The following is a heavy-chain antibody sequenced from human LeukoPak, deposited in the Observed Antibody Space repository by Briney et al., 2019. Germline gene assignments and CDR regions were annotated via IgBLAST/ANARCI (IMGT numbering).Heavy chain of an antibody. CDR1: GGSINNAAYY. V-gene: IGHV4-31*03. CDR3: ARGVRDGYKTFDY. CDR2: IDYRGRT. D-gene: IGHD5-24*01. J-gene: IGHJ4*02. Sequence: SETLSLTCTVSGGSINNAAYYWSWIRQHPGKGLEWIGHIDYRGRTNYNPSLKSRVTISVDTSENQFSLRLSSVTAADTAVYYCARGVRDGYKTFDYWGQGTLVTVSS.